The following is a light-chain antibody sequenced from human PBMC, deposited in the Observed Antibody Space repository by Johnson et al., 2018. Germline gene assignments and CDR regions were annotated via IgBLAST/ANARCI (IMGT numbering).Light chain of an antibody. V-gene: IGLV1-51*02. CDR2: ENN. CDR1: SSNIGNNY. Sequence: QSVLTQPPSVSAAPGQKVTISCSGSSSNIGNNYVSWYQQLPGTAPKLLIYENNKRPSGIPDRFSGSKSGTSATLCITRLRTGDEADYYCGTWDSSLSAGNGFGTGTKVTVL. J-gene: IGLJ1*01. CDR3: GTWDSSLSAGNG.